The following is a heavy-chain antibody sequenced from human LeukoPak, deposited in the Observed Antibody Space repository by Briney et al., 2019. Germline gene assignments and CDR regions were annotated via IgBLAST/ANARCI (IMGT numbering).Heavy chain of an antibody. V-gene: IGHV1-18*01. CDR3: ATGPLPIVGAGVDY. CDR2: ISTKNGNT. J-gene: IGHJ4*02. Sequence: VASVKVSCKASGYTFTTYGISWVRQAPGQGLEWMGWISTKNGNTNYAQKFQGRVTMTTDTSTSTAYMELRSLRSEDTAVYYCATGPLPIVGAGVDYWGQGTLVTVSS. D-gene: IGHD1-26*01. CDR1: GYTFTTYG.